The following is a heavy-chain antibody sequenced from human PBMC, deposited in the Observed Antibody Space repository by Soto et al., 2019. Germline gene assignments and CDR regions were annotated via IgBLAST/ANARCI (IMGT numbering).Heavy chain of an antibody. J-gene: IGHJ4*02. CDR3: AKDRRVAAAGTAVIFDY. CDR2: ISGSGGST. CDR1: GFNLSSYA. Sequence: GGSLRLSCAASGFNLSSYAMSWVRQAPGKGLEWVSAISGSGGSTYYADSVKGRFTTSRDNSKNTLYLQMNSLRAEDTAVYYCAKDRRVAAAGTAVIFDYWGQGTLVTVSS. V-gene: IGHV3-23*01. D-gene: IGHD6-13*01.